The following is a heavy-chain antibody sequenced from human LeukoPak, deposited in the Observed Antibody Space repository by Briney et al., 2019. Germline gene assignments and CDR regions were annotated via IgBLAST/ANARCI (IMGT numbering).Heavy chain of an antibody. J-gene: IGHJ4*02. D-gene: IGHD2-15*01. Sequence: ASVKVSCKASGYTLTSYAMNWVRQAPGQGLEWIGWINTNTGNPTYAQGFTGRFVFSLDTSVSTAYLQISSLKAEDTAVYYCARGTCSGGSCYPYLGLYWGQGTLVTVSS. V-gene: IGHV7-4-1*02. CDR3: ARGTCSGGSCYPYLGLY. CDR2: INTNTGNP. CDR1: GYTLTSYA.